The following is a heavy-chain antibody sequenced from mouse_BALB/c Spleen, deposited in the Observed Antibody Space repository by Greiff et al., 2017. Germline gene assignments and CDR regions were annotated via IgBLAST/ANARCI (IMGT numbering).Heavy chain of an antibody. D-gene: IGHD2-14*01. CDR1: GYTFTSYV. J-gene: IGHJ4*01. V-gene: IGHV1-14*01. CDR2: INPYNDGT. Sequence: EVQLQQSGPERVKPGASVKMSCKASGYTFTSYVMHWVKQKPGQGLEWIGYINPYNDGTKYNEKFKGKATLTSDKSSSTAYMELSSLTSEDSAVYYCARGGYDGYYAMDYWGQGTSVTVSS. CDR3: ARGGYDGYYAMDY.